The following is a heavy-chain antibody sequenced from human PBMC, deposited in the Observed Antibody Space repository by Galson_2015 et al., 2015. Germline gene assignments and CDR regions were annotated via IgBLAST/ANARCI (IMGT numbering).Heavy chain of an antibody. Sequence: SMRLSCAASGFTFSTHSMAWVRQAPGKALEWVSSVSTTRNYIYYADSVKGRFTVSRDNAKNSLYLQMNSLRAEDTAIYYCASGEDCVSGHDRWGQGTRVTVSS. CDR3: ASGEDCVSGHDR. CDR2: VSTTRNYI. CDR1: GFTFSTHS. V-gene: IGHV3-21*01. J-gene: IGHJ5*02. D-gene: IGHD3-3*01.